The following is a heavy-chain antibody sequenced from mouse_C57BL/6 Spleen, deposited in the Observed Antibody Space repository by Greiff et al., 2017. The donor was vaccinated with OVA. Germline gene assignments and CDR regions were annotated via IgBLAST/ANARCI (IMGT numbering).Heavy chain of an antibody. J-gene: IGHJ4*01. D-gene: IGHD2-4*01. V-gene: IGHV10-3*01. CDR3: VRGRIYYDYDGYAMDY. CDR1: GFTFNTYA. Sequence: DVQLVESGGGLVQPKGSLKLSCAASGFTFNTYAMHWVRQAPGKGLEWVARIRSKSSNYATYYADSVKDRFTISRDDSQSMLYLQMNNLKTEDTAMYYCVRGRIYYDYDGYAMDYWGQGTSVTVSS. CDR2: IRSKSSNYAT.